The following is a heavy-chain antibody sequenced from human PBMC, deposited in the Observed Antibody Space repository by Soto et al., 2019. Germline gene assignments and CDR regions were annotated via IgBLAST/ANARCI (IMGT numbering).Heavy chain of an antibody. D-gene: IGHD3-22*01. CDR2: IYPGDSDT. CDR3: ARGRDRSYASSGHDAFEI. V-gene: IGHV5-51*01. J-gene: IGHJ3*02. Sequence: VESLKISCKGSGYSFTSYWIGWVRQMPGKGLEWMGIIYPGDSDTRYSPSFQGQVTISADKSISTAYLQWSRLKASDTAMYYCARGRDRSYASSGHDAFEIRGQGTMGTVSS. CDR1: GYSFTSYW.